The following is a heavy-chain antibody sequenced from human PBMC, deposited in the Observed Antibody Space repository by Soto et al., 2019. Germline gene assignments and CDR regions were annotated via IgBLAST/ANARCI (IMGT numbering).Heavy chain of an antibody. D-gene: IGHD5-18*01. CDR3: AIRLDVDTAMVYYFDY. CDR2: IIPIFGTA. J-gene: IGHJ4*02. CDR1: GGTFSSYA. V-gene: IGHV1-69*13. Sequence: GASVKVSCKASGGTFSSYAISWVRQAPGQGLEWMGGIIPIFGTANYAQKFQGRVTITADESTSTAYMELSSLRSEDTAVYYCAIRLDVDTAMVYYFDYWGQGTLVTVSS.